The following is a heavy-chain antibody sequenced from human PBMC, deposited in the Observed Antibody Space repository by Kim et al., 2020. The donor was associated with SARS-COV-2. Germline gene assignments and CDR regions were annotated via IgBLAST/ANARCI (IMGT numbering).Heavy chain of an antibody. CDR2: FYYSGST. V-gene: IGHV4-39*01. CDR3: ARLKGTSITIFGVVIMGYYFDY. D-gene: IGHD3-3*01. J-gene: IGHJ4*02. CDR1: GGSISSSSYY. Sequence: SETLSLTCTVSGGSISSSSYYWGWIRQPPGKGLEWIGSFYYSGSTYYNPSLKSRVTISVDTSKNQFSLKLSSVTAADTAVYYCARLKGTSITIFGVVIMGYYFDYWGQGTLVTVSS.